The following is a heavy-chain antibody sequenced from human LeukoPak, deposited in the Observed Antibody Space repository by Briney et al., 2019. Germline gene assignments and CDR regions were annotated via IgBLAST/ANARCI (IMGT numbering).Heavy chain of an antibody. CDR2: IWYDGSNK. CDR1: GFTFSSYG. CDR3: ARGAHYGDYNNWFDP. D-gene: IGHD4-17*01. J-gene: IGHJ5*02. Sequence: GRSLRLSCAASGFTFSSYGMLWVRQAPGKGLEWVAVIWYDGSNKYYADSVKGRFTISRDNSKNTLYLQMNSLRAEHTAVYYCARGAHYGDYNNWFDPWGQGTLVTVSS. V-gene: IGHV3-33*01.